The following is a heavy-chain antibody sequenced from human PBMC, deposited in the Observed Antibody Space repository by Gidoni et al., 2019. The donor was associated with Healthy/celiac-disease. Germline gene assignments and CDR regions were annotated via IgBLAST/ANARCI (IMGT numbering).Heavy chain of an antibody. J-gene: IGHJ4*02. CDR1: GFTVRSNY. CDR2: IYSGGST. D-gene: IGHD6-13*01. V-gene: IGHV3-53*01. CDR3: ATMGRAAAGIGYFDY. Sequence: EVQLVDSGGGFIQPGGSLSLSGAASGFTVRSNYMSWVRQAPGKGLEWVSVIYSGGSTYYADSVKGRFTISRDNSKNTLYLQMNSLRAEDTAVYYCATMGRAAAGIGYFDYWGQGTLVTVSS.